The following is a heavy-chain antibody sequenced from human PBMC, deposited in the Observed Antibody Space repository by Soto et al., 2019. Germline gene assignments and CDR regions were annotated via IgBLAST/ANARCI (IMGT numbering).Heavy chain of an antibody. Sequence: QITLRESGPTLVKPTQTLTLTCTFSGFSVSSPRVAVAWIRQPPGKALEWLAMLHWNDDVRYSPFLKSRLTVTKATSKNQVVLTMTNVDPVDTATYYCAHRESSSYAMDFWGQGTTVTGSS. CDR3: AHRESSSYAMDF. CDR2: LHWNDDV. CDR1: GFSVSSPRVA. J-gene: IGHJ6*02. D-gene: IGHD3-16*01. V-gene: IGHV2-5*01.